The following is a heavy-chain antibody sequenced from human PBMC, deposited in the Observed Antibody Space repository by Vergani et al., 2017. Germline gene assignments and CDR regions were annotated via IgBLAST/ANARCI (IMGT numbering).Heavy chain of an antibody. CDR2: MNPNSGNT. Sequence: QVQLVQSGAEVKKPGASVKVSCKASGYTFTGYYMHWVRQAPGQGLEWMGWMNPNSGNTGYAQKFQGRVTMTRNTSISTAYMELSSLRSEDTAVYYCARGRIRQQWLVSSGGHFDYWGQGTLVTVSS. V-gene: IGHV1-8*02. CDR3: ARGRIRQQWLVSSGGHFDY. J-gene: IGHJ4*02. CDR1: GYTFTGYY. D-gene: IGHD6-19*01.